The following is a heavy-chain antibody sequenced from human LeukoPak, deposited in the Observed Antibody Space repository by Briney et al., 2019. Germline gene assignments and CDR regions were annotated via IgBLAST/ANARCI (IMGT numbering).Heavy chain of an antibody. J-gene: IGHJ4*02. CDR1: GFTLSSYW. D-gene: IGHD1-26*01. Sequence: GGSLRLSCAASGFTLSSYWMHWVRQAPGKGLVWVSRINSDGSSTSYADSVKSRFTISRDNAKNTLYLQMNSLRAEDTAVYYCARAPVGATCFDYWGQGTLVTVSS. CDR3: ARAPVGATCFDY. CDR2: INSDGSST. V-gene: IGHV3-74*01.